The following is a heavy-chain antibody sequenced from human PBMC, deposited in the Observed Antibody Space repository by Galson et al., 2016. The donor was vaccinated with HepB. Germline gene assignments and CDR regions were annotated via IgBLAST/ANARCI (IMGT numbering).Heavy chain of an antibody. CDR2: IRTKAYRGTT. D-gene: IGHD4-11*01. Sequence: SLRLSCAASGFTFGDYTMSWFRQAPGKGLEWVGFIRTKAYRGTTEYAASVKARFTISRDDSESIAYLQMNSLKTEDTAVYYCTRGYSNFFYFHAMDVWGQGTTVTVSS. V-gene: IGHV3-49*03. J-gene: IGHJ6*02. CDR3: TRGYSNFFYFHAMDV. CDR1: GFTFGDYT.